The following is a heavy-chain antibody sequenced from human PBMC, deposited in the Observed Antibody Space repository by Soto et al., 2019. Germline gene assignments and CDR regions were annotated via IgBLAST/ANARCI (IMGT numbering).Heavy chain of an antibody. CDR3: VTVGVGAPPDYYYYYGMDV. J-gene: IGHJ6*02. CDR1: GGTFSSYA. V-gene: IGHV1-69*01. Sequence: QVQLVQSGAEVKKPGSSVKVSCKASGGTFSSYAISWVRQAPGQGLEWMGGIIPIFGTANYAQKFQGRVTITADESTSTAYMELSSLRSEDTAVYYCVTVGVGAPPDYYYYYGMDVWGQGTTVTVSS. CDR2: IIPIFGTA. D-gene: IGHD1-26*01.